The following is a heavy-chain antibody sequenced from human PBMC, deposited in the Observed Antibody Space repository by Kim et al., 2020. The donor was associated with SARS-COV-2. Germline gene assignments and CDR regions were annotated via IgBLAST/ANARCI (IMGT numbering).Heavy chain of an antibody. CDR2: INHSGST. CDR1: GGSFSGYY. D-gene: IGHD3-10*01. CDR3: ARSPNWGGNYYGSANQAGWFDP. V-gene: IGHV4-34*01. Sequence: SETLSLTCAVYGGSFSGYYWSWIRQPPGKGLEWIGEINHSGSTNYNPSLKSRVTISVDTSKNQFSLKLSSVTAADTAVYYCARSPNWGGNYYGSANQAGWFDPWGQGTLVTVSS. J-gene: IGHJ5*02.